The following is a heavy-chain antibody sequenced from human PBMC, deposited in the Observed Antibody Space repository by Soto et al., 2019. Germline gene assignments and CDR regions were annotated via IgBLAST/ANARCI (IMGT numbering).Heavy chain of an antibody. V-gene: IGHV1-2*04. CDR2: INPNSGGT. D-gene: IGHD3-22*01. Sequence: QVQLVQSGAEVKKPGASVNVSCKASGYTFTGYYMHWVRQAPGQGLEWMGWINPNSGGTNYAQKFQGWVTMTRDTSISTAYMELSRLRSDDTAVYYCARVAHYDSSGYRYFQHWGQGTLVTVSS. CDR1: GYTFTGYY. J-gene: IGHJ1*01. CDR3: ARVAHYDSSGYRYFQH.